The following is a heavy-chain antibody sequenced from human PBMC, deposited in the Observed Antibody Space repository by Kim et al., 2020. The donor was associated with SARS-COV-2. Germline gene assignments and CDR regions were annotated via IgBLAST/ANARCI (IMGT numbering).Heavy chain of an antibody. V-gene: IGHV3-7*01. CDR3: ARDGDLYSSGKDAFDI. J-gene: IGHJ3*02. CDR1: GFTFSSYW. CDR2: IKQDGNQK. D-gene: IGHD6-19*01. Sequence: GGSLRLSCAASGFTFSSYWMHWVRQAPGKGLVWVANIKQDGNQKYYVDSVKGRFTISRDNAKNSLYLQMNSLRAEDTAVYYCARDGDLYSSGKDAFDIWG.